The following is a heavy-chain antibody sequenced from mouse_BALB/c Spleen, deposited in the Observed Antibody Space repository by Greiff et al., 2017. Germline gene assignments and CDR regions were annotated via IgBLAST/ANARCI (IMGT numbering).Heavy chain of an antibody. D-gene: IGHD1-1*01. V-gene: IGHV5-6-3*01. CDR3: ARADYYGSSSPYAMGY. J-gene: IGHJ4*01. Sequence: EVKLMESGGGLVQPGGSLKLSCAASGFTFSSYGMSWVRQTPDKRLELVATINSNGGSTYYPDSVKGRFTISRDNAKNTLYLQMSSLKSEDTAMYYCARADYYGSSSPYAMGYWGQGTSVTVSS. CDR2: INSNGGST. CDR1: GFTFSSYG.